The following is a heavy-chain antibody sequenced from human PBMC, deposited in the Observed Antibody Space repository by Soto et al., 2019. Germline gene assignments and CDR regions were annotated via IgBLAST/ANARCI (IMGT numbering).Heavy chain of an antibody. V-gene: IGHV3-23*04. Sequence: EVQLVESGGGLVQPGGSLRLSCAASGFTFSSSAMNWVRQAPGKGLEWVSVIRSSGDRTYYADSVTGRFTISRDNSKNTMYMQMNSPRAEDTAVYYCAKQQGPGTPYYYAMDVWGQGTTVTVSS. CDR1: GFTFSSSA. CDR2: IRSSGDRT. D-gene: IGHD1-1*01. CDR3: AKQQGPGTPYYYAMDV. J-gene: IGHJ6*01.